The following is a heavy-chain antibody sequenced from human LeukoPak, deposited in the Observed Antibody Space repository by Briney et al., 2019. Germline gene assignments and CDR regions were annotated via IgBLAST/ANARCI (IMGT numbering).Heavy chain of an antibody. Sequence: GGSLRLSCKASGFAFNIYKMNWVRQAPGKGLEWVSSIGWSAGTMNYAASVKGRFTISRNNANYSLFLQMNSLRPDDTDVYYCARSAVSGSDSYFDSWGQGTLVTVSS. D-gene: IGHD5-12*01. CDR2: IGWSAGTM. J-gene: IGHJ4*02. V-gene: IGHV3-48*03. CDR1: GFAFNIYK. CDR3: ARSAVSGSDSYFDS.